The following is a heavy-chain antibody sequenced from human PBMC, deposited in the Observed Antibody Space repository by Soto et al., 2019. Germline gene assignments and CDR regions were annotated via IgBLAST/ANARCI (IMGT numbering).Heavy chain of an antibody. CDR3: ARQIYDSDTGPNFQYYFDS. J-gene: IGHJ4*02. CDR2: IDPSDSQT. CDR1: GYSFAGYW. Sequence: GESLKISCKGSGYSFAGYWITWVRQKPGEGLEWMGRIDPSDSQTYYSPSFRGHVTISVTKSITTVFLQWSSLRASDTAMYYCARQIYDSDTGPNFQYYFDSWGQGTPVTVSS. D-gene: IGHD3-22*01. V-gene: IGHV5-10-1*01.